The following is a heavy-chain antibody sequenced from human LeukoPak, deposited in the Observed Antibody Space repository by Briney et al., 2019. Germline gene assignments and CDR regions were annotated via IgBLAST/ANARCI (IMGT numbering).Heavy chain of an antibody. J-gene: IGHJ5*02. CDR2: IYYSGST. CDR1: GGSISSYY. Sequence: SETLSLTCTVSGGSISSYYWSWIRQPPGKGLEWIGCIYYSGSTNYNPSLKSRVTISVDTSKNQFSLKLNSVTAADTAVYYCARQGGSSSAYYWFDPWGQGTLVTVSS. V-gene: IGHV4-59*08. CDR3: ARQGGSSSAYYWFDP. D-gene: IGHD3-22*01.